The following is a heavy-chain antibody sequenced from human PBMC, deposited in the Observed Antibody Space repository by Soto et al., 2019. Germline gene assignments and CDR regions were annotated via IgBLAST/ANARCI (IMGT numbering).Heavy chain of an antibody. V-gene: IGHV4-39*01. CDR2: IYYSGST. CDR1: GGSISSSSYH. D-gene: IGHD5-18*01. CDR3: ARRGYSYWFDP. Sequence: SETLSLPCTVSGGSISSSSYHWGWIRQPPGKGLEWIGSIYYSGSTYYNPSLKSRVTISVDTSKNQFSLKLSSVTAADTAVYYCARRGYSYWFDPWGQGNLVT. J-gene: IGHJ5*02.